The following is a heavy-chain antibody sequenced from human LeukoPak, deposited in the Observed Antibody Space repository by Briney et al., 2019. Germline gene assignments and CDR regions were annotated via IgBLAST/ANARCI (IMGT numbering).Heavy chain of an antibody. Sequence: GGSLRLSCAASGFTFSNFEMNWVRQAPGTGLEWVSYISIVDTTIYYADSVKGRFTISRDNAERSLYLQMNGLRAEDSAVYYCAKVRNPRKGGGEDYWGQGTLVTVSS. CDR2: ISIVDTTI. D-gene: IGHD3-16*01. CDR1: GFTFSNFE. J-gene: IGHJ4*02. CDR3: AKVRNPRKGGGEDY. V-gene: IGHV3-48*03.